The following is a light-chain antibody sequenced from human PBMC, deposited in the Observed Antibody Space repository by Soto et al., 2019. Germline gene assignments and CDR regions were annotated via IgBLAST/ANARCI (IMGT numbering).Light chain of an antibody. CDR2: GAS. CDR1: QDISTW. V-gene: IGKV1D-12*01. Sequence: DIQMTQSPSSVSASIGDTVTITCRASQDISTWLAWYQQKPGKAPKLLIYGASTLESGVPSRFSGRGSGTDFTLTISSLQPEDFATYFCQQAHSFPLTFGGGTKVEIK. CDR3: QQAHSFPLT. J-gene: IGKJ4*01.